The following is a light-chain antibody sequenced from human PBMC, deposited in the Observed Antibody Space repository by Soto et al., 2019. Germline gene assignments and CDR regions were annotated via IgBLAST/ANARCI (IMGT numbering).Light chain of an antibody. J-gene: IGKJ1*01. Sequence: AIRMHQSLSSVSASTGESVPITCRASQAINNYLVWFQQKPGKANKVLIYAASTLQTGVPSRFSGSGSGTDFTLTINSLQPEEFATYYCQEYNTYPRTFGDGTKVDIK. CDR3: QEYNTYPRT. V-gene: IGKV1-8*01. CDR1: QAINNY. CDR2: AAS.